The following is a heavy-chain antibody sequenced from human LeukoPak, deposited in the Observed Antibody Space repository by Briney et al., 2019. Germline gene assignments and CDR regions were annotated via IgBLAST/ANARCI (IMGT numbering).Heavy chain of an antibody. CDR2: INPNSGGT. CDR1: GYTFTGYY. CDR3: ARNTIFYMDV. V-gene: IGHV1-2*02. Sequence: ASVKVSCKASGYTFTGYYMHWGRQAPGQGLEWMGWINPNSGGTNYAQKFQGRVTMTTDTSTSTAYMELRSLRSDDTAVYYCARNTIFYMDVWGKGTTVTVSS. J-gene: IGHJ6*03. D-gene: IGHD3-3*01.